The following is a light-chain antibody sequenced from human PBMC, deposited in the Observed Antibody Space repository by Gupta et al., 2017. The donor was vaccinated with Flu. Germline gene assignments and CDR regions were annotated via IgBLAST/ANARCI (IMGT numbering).Light chain of an antibody. Sequence: SSLSASVGDRVTITCRASQSISSYLNWYQQKPGKAPKLLIYAASRWQSGVPSRFSGSGYGTDFTLTISSRQPEDFATYYCQQSDNTPLFTFGHGTKVHIK. V-gene: IGKV1-39*01. J-gene: IGKJ3*01. CDR2: AAS. CDR1: QSISSY. CDR3: QQSDNTPLFT.